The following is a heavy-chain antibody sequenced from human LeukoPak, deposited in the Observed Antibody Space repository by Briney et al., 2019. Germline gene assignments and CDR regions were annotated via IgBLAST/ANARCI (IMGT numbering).Heavy chain of an antibody. V-gene: IGHV3-33*01. D-gene: IGHD2-2*01. J-gene: IGHJ6*04. CDR2: IWYDGSNK. CDR1: GFIFSSYG. Sequence: GGSLRLSCAAYGFIFSSYGMHWARQAPGKGLEWVAVIWYDGSNKYYADSVKGRFTISRDNSKNTLYLQMNSLRAEDTAVYYCARVDSQLDPINCSSTSCSDYYYYYGMDVWGKGTTVTVSS. CDR3: ARVDSQLDPINCSSTSCSDYYYYYGMDV.